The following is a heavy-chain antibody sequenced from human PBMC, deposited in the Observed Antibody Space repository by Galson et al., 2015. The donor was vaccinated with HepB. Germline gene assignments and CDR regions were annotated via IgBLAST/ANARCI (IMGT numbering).Heavy chain of an antibody. CDR3: ATGFSYGQYYYYYGMDV. CDR1: GFAFSSYW. Sequence: SLRLSCAASGFAFSSYWMSWVRQAPGKGLEWVANIKQDGTEKYYVDSVKGRFTISRDNAKNSLYLQMNSLRAEDTAVYYCATGFSYGQYYYYYGMDVWGQGTTVTVSS. V-gene: IGHV3-7*03. D-gene: IGHD5-18*01. J-gene: IGHJ6*02. CDR2: IKQDGTEK.